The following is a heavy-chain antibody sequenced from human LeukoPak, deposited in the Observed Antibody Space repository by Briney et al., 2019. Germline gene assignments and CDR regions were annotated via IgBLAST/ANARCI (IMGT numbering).Heavy chain of an antibody. CDR2: ISSSSSYI. D-gene: IGHD3-22*01. J-gene: IGHJ6*02. Sequence: GGSLRLSCAASGFTFSSYSMNWVRQAPGKGLEWVSSISSSSSYIYYADSVKGLFTISRDNAKHSLYLQMNSLRAEDTAVYYCARNYYDSSGYLVHYYYGMDVWGQGTTVTVSS. CDR1: GFTFSSYS. V-gene: IGHV3-21*01. CDR3: ARNYYDSSGYLVHYYYGMDV.